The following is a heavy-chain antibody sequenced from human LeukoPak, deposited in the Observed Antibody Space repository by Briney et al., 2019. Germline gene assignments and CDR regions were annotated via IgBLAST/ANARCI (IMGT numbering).Heavy chain of an antibody. CDR3: ARTRRDYFDY. CDR1: GGSISSGDYN. V-gene: IGHV4-30-4*08. CDR2: IYYSGST. Sequence: SETLSLTCTVSGGSISSGDYNWSWIRQPPGKGLEWIGYIYYSGSTYYNPSLKSRVTISVDTSKNQFSLKLSSVTAADTAVYYCARTRRDYFDYWGQGTLVTASS. J-gene: IGHJ4*02.